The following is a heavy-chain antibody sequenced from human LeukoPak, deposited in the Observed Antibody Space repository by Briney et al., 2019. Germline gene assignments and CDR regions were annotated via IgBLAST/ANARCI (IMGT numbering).Heavy chain of an antibody. CDR1: GGSISSYY. J-gene: IGHJ2*01. Sequence: SETLSLTCTVSGGSISSYYWSWIRQPPGKGLEWIGYIYYSGSTNYNPSLKSRVTISVDTSKNQFSLKLSSVTAADTAVYYCTRGAAAAPVWYFDLWGRGTLVTVSS. CDR2: IYYSGST. D-gene: IGHD6-13*01. V-gene: IGHV4-59*01. CDR3: TRGAAAAPVWYFDL.